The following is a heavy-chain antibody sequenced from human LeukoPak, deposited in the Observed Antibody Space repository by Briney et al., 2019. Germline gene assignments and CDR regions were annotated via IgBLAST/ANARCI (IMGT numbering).Heavy chain of an antibody. CDR1: GFTFNRCW. Sequence: GGSLRLSCVVSGFTFNRCWMNWVRQAPGKGLEWVSAISDTTYYTDSVKGRFTISRDNSKNTLYLQMNSLRTEDTAIYYCAKAQAITGRNLFDPWGQGTLVTVSS. CDR2: ISDTT. V-gene: IGHV3-23*01. J-gene: IGHJ5*02. D-gene: IGHD1-20*01. CDR3: AKAQAITGRNLFDP.